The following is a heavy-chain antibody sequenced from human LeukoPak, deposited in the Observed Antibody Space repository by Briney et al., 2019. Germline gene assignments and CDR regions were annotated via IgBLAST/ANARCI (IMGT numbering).Heavy chain of an antibody. CDR1: TYSISSGYY. CDR3: ARIEAVTRGYNHAYYFDY. V-gene: IGHV4-38-2*02. J-gene: IGHJ4*02. D-gene: IGHD5-18*01. Sequence: SETLSLTCTVFTYSISSGYYWGWIRQPPGKGLEWIGNIYHNGNTYYNPSLKSRVTISVDTSKKQFSLKLRTATAADTAVYYCARIEAVTRGYNHAYYFDYWGQGTLVTVSS. CDR2: IYHNGNT.